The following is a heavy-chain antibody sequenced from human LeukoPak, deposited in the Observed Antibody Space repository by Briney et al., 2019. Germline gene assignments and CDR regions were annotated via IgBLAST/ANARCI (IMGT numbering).Heavy chain of an antibody. J-gene: IGHJ4*02. V-gene: IGHV3-48*03. CDR3: ARRYCSSTSCLLDY. D-gene: IGHD2-2*01. CDR2: ISSSGSTV. CDR1: GFTFSSYE. Sequence: GGSLRLSCVASGFTFSSYELNWVRQAPGKGLEWVSHISSSGSTVYYADSVKGRFTISRDNAKNSLYLQMNSLRAEDTAVYYCARRYCSSTSCLLDYWGQGTLVTVSS.